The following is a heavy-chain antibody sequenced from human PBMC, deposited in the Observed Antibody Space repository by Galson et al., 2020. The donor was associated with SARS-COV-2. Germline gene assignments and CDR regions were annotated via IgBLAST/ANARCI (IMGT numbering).Heavy chain of an antibody. Sequence: PGGSLRLSCADSGFTFSSYWMSWVRQAPGKGLEWVAKIKQDGSEKYYVDSVKGRFTISRDNAKNSLYLQMNSLRAEDTAVYYCARTQIGIAVAGDFGYWGQGTLVTVSS. D-gene: IGHD6-19*01. CDR1: GFTFSSYW. J-gene: IGHJ4*02. CDR2: IKQDGSEK. CDR3: ARTQIGIAVAGDFGY. V-gene: IGHV3-7*01.